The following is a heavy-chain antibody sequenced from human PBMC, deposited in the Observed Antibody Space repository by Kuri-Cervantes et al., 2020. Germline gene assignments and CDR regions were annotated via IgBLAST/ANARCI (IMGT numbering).Heavy chain of an antibody. CDR1: GFTFSSYS. CDR3: AKDWEQLGYYYYYMDV. D-gene: IGHD1-26*01. J-gene: IGHJ6*03. Sequence: GGSLRLSCAASGFTFSSYSMNWVRQAPGKGLEWVAFIRHDGSKKYYVDSVKGRFTISRDTSKNTLYLQMNSLRGEDTAVYYCAKDWEQLGYYYYYMDVWGKGTTVTVSS. V-gene: IGHV3-30*02. CDR2: IRHDGSKK.